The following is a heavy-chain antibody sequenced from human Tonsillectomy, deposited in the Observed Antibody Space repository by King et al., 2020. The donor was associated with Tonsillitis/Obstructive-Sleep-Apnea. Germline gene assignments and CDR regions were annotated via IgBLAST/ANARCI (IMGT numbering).Heavy chain of an antibody. J-gene: IGHJ4*02. D-gene: IGHD3-16*01. CDR1: GFTVSDNY. CDR3: AREGGALFYFDY. CDR2: IYSGGGT. V-gene: IGHV3-53*01. Sequence: VQLVESGGGLIQPGGSLRLSCVASGFTVSDNYMSWVRQAPGEGLEWVSVIYSGGGTHYADSIKGRFTIYRDNSKNTVYLQMNSLRAEDTAVYYCAREGGALFYFDYWGQGTLVTVSS.